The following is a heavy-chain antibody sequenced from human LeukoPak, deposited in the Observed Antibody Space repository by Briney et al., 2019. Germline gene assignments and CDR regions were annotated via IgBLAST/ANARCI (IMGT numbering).Heavy chain of an antibody. J-gene: IGHJ4*02. V-gene: IGHV1-8*01. CDR1: GYTFTSYD. CDR2: MNPNSGNT. D-gene: IGHD1-26*01. Sequence: ASVKVSCKASGYTFTSYDINWVRQATGQGLEWMGWMNPNSGNTGYVQKFQGRVTMTRNTSISTAYMELSSLRSEDTAVYYCASWGVVGATTVDHWGQGTLVTVSS. CDR3: ASWGVVGATTVDH.